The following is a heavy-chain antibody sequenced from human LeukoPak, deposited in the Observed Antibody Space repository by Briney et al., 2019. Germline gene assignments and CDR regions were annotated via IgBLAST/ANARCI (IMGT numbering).Heavy chain of an antibody. D-gene: IGHD3-22*01. CDR3: AKRSTSNYYGDFDY. V-gene: IGHV3-23*01. CDR1: GFTLSVYA. J-gene: IGHJ4*02. CDR2: ISDNGGST. Sequence: GGSLRLSCAASGFTLSVYAMSWVRQAPGKGLEWVSTISDNGGSTYYADSVKGRFTISRDNSKKTLSLQMNSLRAEDTAIYFCAKRSTSNYYGDFDYWGQGTLVTVSS.